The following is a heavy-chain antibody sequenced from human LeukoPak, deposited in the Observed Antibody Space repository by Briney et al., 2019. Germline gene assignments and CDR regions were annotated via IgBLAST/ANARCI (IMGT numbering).Heavy chain of an antibody. Sequence: GGSLRLSCAASGFTFSSYSMNWVRQAPGKGLEWVSVIYSGGSTYYADSVKGRFTISRDNSKNTLYLQMNSLRAEDTAVYYCAGTDSSGWYNYGMDVWGQGTTVTVSS. CDR3: AGTDSSGWYNYGMDV. D-gene: IGHD6-19*01. CDR2: IYSGGST. CDR1: GFTFSSYS. J-gene: IGHJ6*02. V-gene: IGHV3-53*01.